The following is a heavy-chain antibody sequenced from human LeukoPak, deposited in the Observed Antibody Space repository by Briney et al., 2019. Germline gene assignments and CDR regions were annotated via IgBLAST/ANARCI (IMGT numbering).Heavy chain of an antibody. CDR1: GFSFNNYA. CDR2: IIASSGST. D-gene: IGHD4-23*01. V-gene: IGHV3-23*01. Sequence: PGGSLRLSCTASGFSFNNYAMTWFRQAPGKGLEWVSIIIASSGSTFYADSVKGRFTISRGNSKNTLYLQMNSLRAEDTAVYYCAKDPMGHNYGGNSDDAFDIWGQGTMVTVSS. J-gene: IGHJ3*02. CDR3: AKDPMGHNYGGNSDDAFDI.